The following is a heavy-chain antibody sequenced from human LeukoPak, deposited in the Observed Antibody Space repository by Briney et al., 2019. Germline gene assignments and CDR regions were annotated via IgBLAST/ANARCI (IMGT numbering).Heavy chain of an antibody. CDR3: ATLVDTAMVDQNFDY. D-gene: IGHD5-18*01. CDR1: GYTFTSYG. J-gene: IGHJ4*02. Sequence: GASVKVSCKASGYTFTSYGISWVRQAPGQGLEWMGGIIPIFGTANYAQKFQGRVTITADESTSTAYMELSSLRSEDTAVYYCATLVDTAMVDQNFDYWGQGTLVTVSS. CDR2: IIPIFGTA. V-gene: IGHV1-69*13.